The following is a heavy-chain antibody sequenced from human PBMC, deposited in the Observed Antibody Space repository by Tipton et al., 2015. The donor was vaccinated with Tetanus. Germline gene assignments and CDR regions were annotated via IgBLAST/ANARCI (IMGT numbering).Heavy chain of an antibody. V-gene: IGHV3-23*01. CDR2: ITGNGGTT. CDR3: ARRGEARANWFDS. CDR1: GFTFSIYA. Sequence: SLRLSCAASGFTFSIYAMSWVRQAPGKGLEWVSTITGNGGTTYYADSVRGRFPISRDDSENTLYLQMNTLRDDDTAVYYCARRGEARANWFDSWGQGTLVTVSS. D-gene: IGHD2-21*01. J-gene: IGHJ5*01.